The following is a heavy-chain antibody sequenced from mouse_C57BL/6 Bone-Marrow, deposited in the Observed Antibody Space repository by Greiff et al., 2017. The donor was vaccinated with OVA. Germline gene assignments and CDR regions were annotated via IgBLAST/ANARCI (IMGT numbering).Heavy chain of an antibody. V-gene: IGHV1-15*01. CDR1: GYTFTDYE. D-gene: IGHD2-5*01. CDR2: IDPETGGT. J-gene: IGHJ4*01. Sequence: QVQLKQSGAELVRPGASVTLSCKASGYTFTDYEMHWVKQTPVHGLEWIGAIDPETGGTAYNQKFQGKAILTADKSSSTAYMELRRRTSEDSAVYYCTRGYSNYYAMDYWGQGTSVTVSS. CDR3: TRGYSNYYAMDY.